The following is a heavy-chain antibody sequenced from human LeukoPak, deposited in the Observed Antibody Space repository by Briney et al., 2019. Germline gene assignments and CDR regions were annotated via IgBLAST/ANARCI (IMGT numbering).Heavy chain of an antibody. CDR3: ARGAGLDDAFDI. J-gene: IGHJ3*02. V-gene: IGHV1-8*02. Sequence: GASVKVSCKASGYTFFSYGINWVRQATGQGLEWMGWMNPNSGNTGYAQKFQGRVTMTRNTSISTAYMELSSLRSEDTAVYYCARGAGLDDAFDIWGQGTMVTVSS. CDR1: GYTFFSYG. CDR2: MNPNSGNT.